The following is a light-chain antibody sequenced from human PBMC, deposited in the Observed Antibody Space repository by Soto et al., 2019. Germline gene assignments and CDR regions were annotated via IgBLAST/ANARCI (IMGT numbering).Light chain of an antibody. CDR3: QQYNNWPPWT. V-gene: IGKV3-15*01. Sequence: ETVVTQFPATLSVSPGERATLSCRASQSVSSNLAWYQQKPGQAPRLLIYGASTRATGIPARFSGSGSGTEFTLTISSLQSEDFAVYYCQQYNNWPPWTFGQGTKVDIK. J-gene: IGKJ1*01. CDR1: QSVSSN. CDR2: GAS.